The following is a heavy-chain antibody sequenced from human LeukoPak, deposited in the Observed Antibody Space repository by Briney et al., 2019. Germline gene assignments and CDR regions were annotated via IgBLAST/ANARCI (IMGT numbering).Heavy chain of an antibody. CDR2: IRGSGGTT. CDR3: AKSRSSGYYFDY. V-gene: IGHV3-23*01. J-gene: IGHJ4*02. D-gene: IGHD3-22*01. CDR1: GFTFGSYA. Sequence: GGSLRLSCGASGFTFGSYAMSWVRQAPGKGLEWVSAIRGSGGTTYYADSVKGRFTISRDNSKNTLYLQMNSLRADDTAVYYCAKSRSSGYYFDYWGQGTLVTVSS.